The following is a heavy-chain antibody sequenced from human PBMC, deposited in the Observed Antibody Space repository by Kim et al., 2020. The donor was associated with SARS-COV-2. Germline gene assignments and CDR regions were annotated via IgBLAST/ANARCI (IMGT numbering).Heavy chain of an antibody. Sequence: SVKVSCKASGGTFSSYAISWVRQAPGQGLEWMGRIIPIFGTANYAQKFQGRVTITADESTSTAYMELSSLRSEDTAVYYCARDIQLLWFGELSNYYYYYGMDVWGQGTTVTVSS. CDR1: GGTFSSYA. V-gene: IGHV1-69*13. CDR2: IIPIFGTA. D-gene: IGHD3-10*01. J-gene: IGHJ6*02. CDR3: ARDIQLLWFGELSNYYYYYGMDV.